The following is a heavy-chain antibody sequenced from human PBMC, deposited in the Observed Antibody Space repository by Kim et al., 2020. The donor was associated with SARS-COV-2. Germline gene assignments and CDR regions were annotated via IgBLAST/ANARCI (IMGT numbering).Heavy chain of an antibody. J-gene: IGHJ6*02. CDR3: AREGDIVVVVAAIPYYYYGMDV. CDR1: GFTFSSYW. D-gene: IGHD2-15*01. V-gene: IGHV3-7*01. Sequence: GGSLRLSCAASGFTFSSYWMSWVRQAPGKGLEWVANIKQDGSEKYYVDSVKGRFTISRDNAKNSLYLQMNSLRAEDTAVYYCAREGDIVVVVAAIPYYYYGMDVWGQGTTVTVSS. CDR2: IKQDGSEK.